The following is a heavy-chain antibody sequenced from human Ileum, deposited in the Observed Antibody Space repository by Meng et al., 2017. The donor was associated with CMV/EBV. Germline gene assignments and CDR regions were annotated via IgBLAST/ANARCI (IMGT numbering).Heavy chain of an antibody. D-gene: IGHD6-19*01. J-gene: IGHJ4*02. V-gene: IGHV1-2*02. Sequence: KASGYTFTEYDMHWVRQAPGQGLEWMGWINPNSGDTNYAQNFQGRVTMTRDSSISTVYMELSSLRSDDTAVYCCARGSSGWPKGPDYWGQGSLVTVSS. CDR3: ARGSSGWPKGPDY. CDR1: GYTFTEYD. CDR2: INPNSGDT.